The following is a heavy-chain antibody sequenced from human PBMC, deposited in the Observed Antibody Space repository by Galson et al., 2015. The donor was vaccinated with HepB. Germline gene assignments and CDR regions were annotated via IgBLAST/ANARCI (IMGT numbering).Heavy chain of an antibody. CDR2: ISGSGGST. D-gene: IGHD5-18*01. CDR1: GFTFSNYA. Sequence: SLRLSCAASGFTFSNYAMNWVRQAPGKGLEWVSTISGSGGSTYHADSVKGRFTISRDSSKNTLYLQMNSLRAEDTAVYHCAKGNVDTAMGNGMDVWGQGTTVTVSS. J-gene: IGHJ6*02. V-gene: IGHV3-23*01. CDR3: AKGNVDTAMGNGMDV.